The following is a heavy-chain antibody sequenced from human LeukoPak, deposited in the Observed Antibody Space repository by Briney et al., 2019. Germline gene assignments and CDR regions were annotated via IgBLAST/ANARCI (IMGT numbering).Heavy chain of an antibody. Sequence: ASVKVSCKASGYTFTSYGISWVRQAPGQGLEWMGIINPSGGSTSYAQKFQGRVTMTRDTSTSTVYMELSSLRSEDTAVYYCARDRKDIVVVVAATYPDYWGQGTLVTVSS. CDR2: INPSGGST. V-gene: IGHV1-46*01. J-gene: IGHJ4*02. CDR1: GYTFTSYG. CDR3: ARDRKDIVVVVAATYPDY. D-gene: IGHD2-15*01.